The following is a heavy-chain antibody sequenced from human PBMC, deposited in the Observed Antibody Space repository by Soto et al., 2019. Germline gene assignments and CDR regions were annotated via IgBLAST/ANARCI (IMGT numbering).Heavy chain of an antibody. CDR1: GFTFSSYS. D-gene: IGHD2-21*01. J-gene: IGHJ4*02. CDR2: ISSSSSTI. Sequence: GGSLRLSCAASGFTFSSYSMNWVRQAPGKGLEWVSYISSSSSTIYYADSVKGRFTISRDNAKNSLYLQMNSLRAEDTAVYYCARGTYEFDYWGQGTLVTVSS. CDR3: ARGTYEFDY. V-gene: IGHV3-48*01.